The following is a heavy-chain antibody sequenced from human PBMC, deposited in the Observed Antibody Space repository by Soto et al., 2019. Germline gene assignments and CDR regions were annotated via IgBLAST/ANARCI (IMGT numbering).Heavy chain of an antibody. CDR3: AKKGDDTGWDIVVVPAAMLPWYYYYYMDV. CDR2: ISGSGGST. D-gene: IGHD2-2*01. CDR1: GFTFSSYA. J-gene: IGHJ6*03. V-gene: IGHV3-23*01. Sequence: GGSLRLSCAASGFTFSSYAMSWVRQAPGKGLEWVSAISGSGGSTYYADSVKGRFTISRDNSKNTLYLQMNSLRAEDTAVYYCAKKGDDTGWDIVVVPAAMLPWYYYYYMDVWGKGTTVTVSS.